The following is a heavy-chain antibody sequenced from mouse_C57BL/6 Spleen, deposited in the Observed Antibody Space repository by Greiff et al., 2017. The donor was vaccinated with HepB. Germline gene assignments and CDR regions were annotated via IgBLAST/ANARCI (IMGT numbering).Heavy chain of an antibody. CDR1: GFTFSDYG. J-gene: IGHJ4*01. D-gene: IGHD1-1*01. CDR3: ANYGDSSTYAMDY. Sequence: EVKVVESGGGLVKPGGSLKLSCAASGFTFSDYGMHWVRQAPEKGLEWVAYISSGSSTIYYADTVKGRFTISRDNAKNTLFLQMTSLSSEDTAMYYCANYGDSSTYAMDYWGQGTSVTVSS. V-gene: IGHV5-17*01. CDR2: ISSGSSTI.